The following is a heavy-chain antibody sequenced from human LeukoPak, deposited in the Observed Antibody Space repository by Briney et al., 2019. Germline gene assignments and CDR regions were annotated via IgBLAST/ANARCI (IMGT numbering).Heavy chain of an antibody. CDR1: GCTFFCSH. CDR3: ARDPTTVVTLPYYFDF. J-gene: IGHJ4*02. CDR2: INHSGRT. D-gene: IGHD4-23*01. V-gene: IGHV4-34*01. Sequence: SETLSLTCAGSGCTFFCSHWNWIRQSPGKGLEGIGKINHSGRTNYNPSLKSRVTISVDTSKSQFFLKLTSVTAADTAVYYCARDPTTVVTLPYYFDFWGQGTLVTVSA.